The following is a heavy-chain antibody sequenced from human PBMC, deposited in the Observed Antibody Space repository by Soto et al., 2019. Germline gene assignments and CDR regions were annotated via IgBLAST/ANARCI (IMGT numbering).Heavy chain of an antibody. V-gene: IGHV3-48*02. CDR3: ARTNSRTFGYSYGSDAFDI. CDR2: ISSSSSTI. CDR1: GFTFXSYS. Sequence: PGGSLRLSCAASGFTFXSYSMNWVRQAPGKGLEWVSYISSSSSTIYYADSVKGRFTISRDNAKNSLYLQMNSLRDEDTAVYYCARTNSRTFGYSYGSDAFDIWGQGTMVTVSS. D-gene: IGHD5-18*01. J-gene: IGHJ3*02.